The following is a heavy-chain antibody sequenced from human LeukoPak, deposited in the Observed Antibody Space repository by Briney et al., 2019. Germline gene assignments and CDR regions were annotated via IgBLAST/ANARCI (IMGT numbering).Heavy chain of an antibody. Sequence: GGSLRLSCTASGFTFGDYAMSWFRQAPGKGLEWVGFIRSKAYGGTTEYAASVKGRFTISRDDSKSIAYLQMNSLKTEDTAVYYCTRVYYDSSGYIGYFQHWGQGTLVTVSS. J-gene: IGHJ1*01. V-gene: IGHV3-49*03. D-gene: IGHD3-22*01. CDR2: IRSKAYGGTT. CDR1: GFTFGDYA. CDR3: TRVYYDSSGYIGYFQH.